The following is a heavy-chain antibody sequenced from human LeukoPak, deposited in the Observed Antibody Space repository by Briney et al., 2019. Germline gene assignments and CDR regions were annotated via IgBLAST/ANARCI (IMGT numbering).Heavy chain of an antibody. CDR2: SRNKAKSYTT. J-gene: IGHJ4*02. Sequence: GGSLRLSCAVSGFTFSDHFLDWVRQAPGKRLEWVGRSRNKAKSYTTEYAASVKGRFTISRDDSKNSLYLQMNSLKTEDTAVYYCVRVGSVAGSDYLDYWGQGALVTVSS. D-gene: IGHD6-19*01. CDR1: GFTFSDHF. V-gene: IGHV3-72*01. CDR3: VRVGSVAGSDYLDY.